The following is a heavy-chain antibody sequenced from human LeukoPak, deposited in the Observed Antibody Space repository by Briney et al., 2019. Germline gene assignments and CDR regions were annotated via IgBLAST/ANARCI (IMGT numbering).Heavy chain of an antibody. D-gene: IGHD3-22*01. CDR3: AKGVYYYDSSGYYYTYYFDY. Sequence: GGSLRLSCAASGFTFSTYAMSWVRQAPGKGLEWVFAISGSGGSTYYADSVKGRFTISRDNSKNTLYLQMNSLRAEDTAVYYCAKGVYYYDSSGYYYTYYFDYWGQGTLVTVSS. J-gene: IGHJ4*02. CDR1: GFTFSTYA. CDR2: ISGSGGST. V-gene: IGHV3-23*01.